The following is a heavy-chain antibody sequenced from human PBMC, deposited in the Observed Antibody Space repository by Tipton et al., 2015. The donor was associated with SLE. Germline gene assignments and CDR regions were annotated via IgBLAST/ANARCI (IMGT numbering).Heavy chain of an antibody. CDR3: AKSSTGGSGVYYYYGMDV. CDR2: IYSGGST. Sequence: SLRLSCAASGFTVSSNYMYWVRQAPGKGLEWVSVIYSGGSTYYADSVKGRYTISRDNSKNTLYLQMNRLTAENTAVYYCAKSSTGGSGVYYYYGMDVWGQGTTVTVSS. V-gene: IGHV3-53*01. J-gene: IGHJ6*02. CDR1: GFTVSSNY. D-gene: IGHD3-10*01.